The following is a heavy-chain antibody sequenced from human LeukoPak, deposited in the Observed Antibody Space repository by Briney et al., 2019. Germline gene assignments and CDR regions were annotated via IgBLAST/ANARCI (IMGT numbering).Heavy chain of an antibody. CDR3: AKVGAAAGGYDY. CDR2: ISWNSGSI. D-gene: IGHD1-26*01. CDR1: GFTFDDYA. Sequence: PGGSLRLSCAASGFTFDDYAMHWVRQAPGKGLEWVSGISWNSGSIGYADSVKGRFTISRDNAKNSLYLQMNSLRAEDTALYSCAKVGAAAGGYDYWGQGTLVTVSS. V-gene: IGHV3-9*01. J-gene: IGHJ4*02.